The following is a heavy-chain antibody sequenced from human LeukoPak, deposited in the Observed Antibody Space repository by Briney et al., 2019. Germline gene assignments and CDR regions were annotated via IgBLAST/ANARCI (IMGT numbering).Heavy chain of an antibody. V-gene: IGHV4-34*01. CDR1: GFTFSDYY. CDR3: ARGTGYSGYYYYYYYMDV. J-gene: IGHJ6*03. CDR2: INHSGST. D-gene: IGHD3-9*01. Sequence: GSLRLSCAASGFTFSDYYMSWIRQPPGKGLEWIGEINHSGSTNYNPSLKSRVTISVDTSKNQFSLKLSSVTAADTAVYYCARGTGYSGYYYYYYYMDVWGKGTTVTVSS.